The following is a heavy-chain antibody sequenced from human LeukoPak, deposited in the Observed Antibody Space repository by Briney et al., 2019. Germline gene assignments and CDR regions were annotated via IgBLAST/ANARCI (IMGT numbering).Heavy chain of an antibody. D-gene: IGHD1-26*01. J-gene: IGHJ1*01. CDR1: GGSISSGDYY. V-gene: IGHV4-61*02. CDR3: ARDAKWELLAAFFQH. Sequence: PSETLSLTCTVSGGSISSGDYYWSWIRQPPGKGLEWIGRIYTSGSTNYNPSLKSRVTMSVDTSKNQFSLKLSSVTAADTAVYYCARDAKWELLAAFFQHWGQGTLVTVSS. CDR2: IYTSGST.